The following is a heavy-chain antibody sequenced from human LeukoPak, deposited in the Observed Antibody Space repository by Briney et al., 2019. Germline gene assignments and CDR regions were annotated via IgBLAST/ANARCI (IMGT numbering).Heavy chain of an antibody. CDR2: IKQAGSEK. CDR1: GFTFSGYW. J-gene: IGHJ4*02. CDR3: ARDRSFLDY. Sequence: PGGSLRLSCAASGFTFSGYWMSWVRQAPGKGLEWVANIKQAGSEKYYVDSVKGRFTISRDNAKNSLYLQMNSLRAADTAVYYCARDRSFLDYWGQGALVTVSS. V-gene: IGHV3-7*04. D-gene: IGHD3-3*02.